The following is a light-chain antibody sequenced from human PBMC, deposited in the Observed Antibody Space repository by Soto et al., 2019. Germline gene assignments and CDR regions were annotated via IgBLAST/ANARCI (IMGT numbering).Light chain of an antibody. J-gene: IGKJ5*01. CDR1: QSVSNS. CDR3: HQRYNWPRAT. CDR2: DVS. Sequence: EIVLTQSPATLSLSPGERVTLSCRASQSVSNSLAWYQQKPGQPPRLLIYDVSNRATGIPARFSGSGSGTDFTLTITSLEPEDFAVYFCHQRYNWPRATFGQGTQLEIK. V-gene: IGKV3-11*01.